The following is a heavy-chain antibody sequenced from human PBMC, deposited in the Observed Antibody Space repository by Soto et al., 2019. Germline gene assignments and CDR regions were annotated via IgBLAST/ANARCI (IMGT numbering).Heavy chain of an antibody. Sequence: SETLSLSCAVSGDSISGSYYWAWIRQPPGKGLEWVASIYHTGTTYYNPSLTSRVTISVDTSRNQFSLKLTSVTAEDSAEYYCARTDSVRFYPYLGQGNLVT. V-gene: IGHV4-38-2*01. CDR2: IYHTGTT. CDR3: ARTDSVRFYPY. D-gene: IGHD2-15*01. J-gene: IGHJ4*01. CDR1: GDSISGSYY.